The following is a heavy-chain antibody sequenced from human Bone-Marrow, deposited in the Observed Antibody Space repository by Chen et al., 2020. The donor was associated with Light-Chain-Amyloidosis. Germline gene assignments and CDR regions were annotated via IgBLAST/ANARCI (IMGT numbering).Heavy chain of an antibody. V-gene: IGHV1-69*06. J-gene: IGHJ4*02. Sequence: QVQLVQSGAEVRKPGSSVKVSCRTSGGTFSNNGISWVRQAPGQGLEWMGGIVPLFRTANYAQKFQDRVTITADKSTTTAYMELSSLRSEDTAMYYCARGKREWHYFGSGTYWDPDYWGQGTLVIVSS. CDR1: GGTFSNNG. CDR2: IVPLFRTA. CDR3: ARGKREWHYFGSGTYWDPDY. D-gene: IGHD3-10*01.